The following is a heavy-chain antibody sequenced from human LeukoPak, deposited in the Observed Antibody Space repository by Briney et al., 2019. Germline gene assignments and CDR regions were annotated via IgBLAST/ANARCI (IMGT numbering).Heavy chain of an antibody. CDR3: ARSATLRVFDI. Sequence: SETLSLTWAVSGYSISSGYYWGWIRQPPGKGLEGIGSIYHSGSTYYNPSLKSRVTISVDTSKNQFSLKLSSVTAADTAVYYCARSATLRVFDIWGQGTMVTVSS. CDR2: IYHSGST. CDR1: GYSISSGYY. V-gene: IGHV4-38-2*01. D-gene: IGHD2-15*01. J-gene: IGHJ3*02.